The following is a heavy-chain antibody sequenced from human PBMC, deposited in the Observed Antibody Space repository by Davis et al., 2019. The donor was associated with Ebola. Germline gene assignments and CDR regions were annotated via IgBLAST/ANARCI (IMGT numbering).Heavy chain of an antibody. D-gene: IGHD6-13*01. CDR2: IRSKANSYAT. J-gene: IGHJ4*02. V-gene: IGHV3-73*01. Sequence: GESLKISCAASGFTFSGSAMHWVRQASGKGLEWVGRIRSKANSYATAYAASVKGRFTISRDNAKNSLYLQMNSLRAEDTAVYYCARAAVAGTVLDYWGQGTLVTVSS. CDR3: ARAAVAGTVLDY. CDR1: GFTFSGSA.